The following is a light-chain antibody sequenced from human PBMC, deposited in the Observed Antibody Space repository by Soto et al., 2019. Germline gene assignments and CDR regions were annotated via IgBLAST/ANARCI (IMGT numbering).Light chain of an antibody. V-gene: IGKV3-15*01. CDR2: GAS. Sequence: IVMTQSPATVSGSPGERVTLSCSASESVSGNVAWYHQKPGQPPRLLVYGASTTATDIPARFFGSGSETDFTLTITRLQSEDFGAYYCQQFNFWPRTFGQGTKVEIE. CDR1: ESVSGN. J-gene: IGKJ1*01. CDR3: QQFNFWPRT.